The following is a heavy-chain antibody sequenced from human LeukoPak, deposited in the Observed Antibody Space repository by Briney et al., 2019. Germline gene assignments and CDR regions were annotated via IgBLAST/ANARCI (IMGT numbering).Heavy chain of an antibody. CDR3: AREGYYDSSGYQGNLLDY. CDR1: GGSISSGSYY. CDR2: IYYSGST. Sequence: PSQTLSLTCTVSGGSISSGSYYWSWIRQPAGKGLEWIGYIYYSGSTNYNPSLKSRVTISVDTSKNQFSLKLSSVTAADTAVYYCAREGYYDSSGYQGNLLDYWGQGTLVTVSS. J-gene: IGHJ4*02. D-gene: IGHD3-22*01. V-gene: IGHV4-61*10.